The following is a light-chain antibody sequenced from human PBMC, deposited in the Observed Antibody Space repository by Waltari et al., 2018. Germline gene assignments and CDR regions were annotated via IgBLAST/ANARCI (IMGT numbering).Light chain of an antibody. Sequence: DIVMTQSPDSLAVSLGVRATINCKSSQSVLYSSKNKNYLAWYQQKPGQPPKLLIYWASTREFGVPDRFSGSGSGTDFTLTISSLQAEDVAVYYCQQYYSTPYTFGQGTKLEIK. J-gene: IGKJ2*01. CDR3: QQYYSTPYT. CDR1: QSVLYSSKNKNY. CDR2: WAS. V-gene: IGKV4-1*01.